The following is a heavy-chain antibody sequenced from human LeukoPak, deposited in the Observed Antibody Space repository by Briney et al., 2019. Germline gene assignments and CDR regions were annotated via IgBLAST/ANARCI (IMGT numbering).Heavy chain of an antibody. V-gene: IGHV1-18*01. CDR3: ARYNDRDGTPDY. Sequence: ASVKVSCKASGYTFTSYGVSWVRQAPGQGLEWMGWISGYNGNTKYAQKAQGRVTMTTDTSTSTAYMEVRSLRSDDTAVYFCARYNDRDGTPDYWGQGTLVAVSS. CDR1: GYTFTSYG. D-gene: IGHD1-1*01. CDR2: ISGYNGNT. J-gene: IGHJ4*02.